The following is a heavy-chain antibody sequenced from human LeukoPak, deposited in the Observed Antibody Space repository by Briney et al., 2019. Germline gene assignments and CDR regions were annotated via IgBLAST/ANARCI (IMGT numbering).Heavy chain of an antibody. V-gene: IGHV4-61*01. D-gene: IGHD3-10*01. CDR2: IYCSGST. CDR3: ARAVRSMVRGVINYYGMDV. Sequence: ETLSLTCTVSGSSVSSGSYYLSWTRQPPGEGLEGIGYIYCSGSTNYNPSLKSRVTILVDTSKNQFSLKLSSVTAADTAVYYCARAVRSMVRGVINYYGMDVWGQGTTVTVSS. CDR1: GSSVSSGSYY. J-gene: IGHJ6*02.